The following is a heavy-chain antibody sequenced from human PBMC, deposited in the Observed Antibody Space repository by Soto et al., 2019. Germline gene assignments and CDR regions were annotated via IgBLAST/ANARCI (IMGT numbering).Heavy chain of an antibody. CDR3: ARDSVCSSPSGPPGFDY. Sequence: GGSLRLSCAASGFTFSSYAMHWVRQAPGKGLEWVAVISYDGSNKYYADSVKGRFTISRDKSKNTLYLQMNSLRAEDTAVYYCARDSVCSSPSGPPGFDYWGQGTLVTVSS. V-gene: IGHV3-30*04. D-gene: IGHD2-2*01. CDR1: GFTFSSYA. CDR2: ISYDGSNK. J-gene: IGHJ4*02.